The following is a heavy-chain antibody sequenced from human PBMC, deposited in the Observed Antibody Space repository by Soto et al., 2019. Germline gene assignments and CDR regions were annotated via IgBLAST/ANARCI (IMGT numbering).Heavy chain of an antibody. CDR2: IIPILGIA. CDR3: ARKSYYDSSDY. Sequence: QVQLVQSGAEVKKPGSSVKVSCKASGGTFSSYTISWVRQAPGQGLEWMGRIIPILGIANYAQKFQGRVTXTXIKSTSTAYMELSSLRSEDTAVYYCARKSYYDSSDYWGQGTLVTVSS. CDR1: GGTFSSYT. V-gene: IGHV1-69*02. D-gene: IGHD3-22*01. J-gene: IGHJ4*02.